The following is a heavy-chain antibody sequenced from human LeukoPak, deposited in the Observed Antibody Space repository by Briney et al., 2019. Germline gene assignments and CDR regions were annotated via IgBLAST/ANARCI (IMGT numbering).Heavy chain of an antibody. D-gene: IGHD3-16*01. CDR2: IIPIFGTA. J-gene: IGHJ5*02. Sequence: ASVKVSCKASAGTFSSYAISWVRQAPGQGLEWMGGIIPIFGTANYAQKFQGRVTITADESTSTAYMELRRLRSEDTAVYSCARDLYGVDPWGQGTLVTVSS. CDR3: ARDLYGVDP. CDR1: AGTFSSYA. V-gene: IGHV1-69*13.